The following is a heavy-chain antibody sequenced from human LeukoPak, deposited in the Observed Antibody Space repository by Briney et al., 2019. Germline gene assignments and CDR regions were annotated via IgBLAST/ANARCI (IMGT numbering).Heavy chain of an antibody. J-gene: IGHJ4*02. D-gene: IGHD6-19*01. CDR1: GGTFSSYA. Sequence: SVKVSCKASGGTFSSYAISWVRQAPGQGLEWMGGIIPIFGTANYAQKFQGRVTITADESTSTAYMELSSLRSEGTAVYYCARDPNSGWYSLFDYWGQGTLVTVSS. V-gene: IGHV1-69*13. CDR2: IIPIFGTA. CDR3: ARDPNSGWYSLFDY.